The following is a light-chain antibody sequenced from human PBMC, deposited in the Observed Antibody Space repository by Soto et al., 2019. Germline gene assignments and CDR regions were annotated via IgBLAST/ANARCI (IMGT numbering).Light chain of an antibody. V-gene: IGLV6-57*02. Sequence: NFMLTQPHSVSGSPGKTVTISCTGTSGSIASNNVHWYQQRPGSAPTTVIYEDNQRPSGVPDRFSGSIDYSSNSASLTISGLETEDEADYYCQSADSSNLVFGGGTKVTVL. CDR3: QSADSSNLV. J-gene: IGLJ2*01. CDR1: SGSIASNN. CDR2: EDN.